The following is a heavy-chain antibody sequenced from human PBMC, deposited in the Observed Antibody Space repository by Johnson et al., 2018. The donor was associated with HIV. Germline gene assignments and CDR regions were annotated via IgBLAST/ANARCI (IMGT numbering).Heavy chain of an antibody. CDR3: AKDKSNAFDI. Sequence: VQLVESGGGLVKPGGSLRLSCAASGFTFSSYGMHWVRPAPGKGLEWVAVISYDGSNKYYADSVKGRFTISRDNSKNTLYLQMNSLRAEDTAVYYCAKDKSNAFDIWGKGTMVTVSS. V-gene: IGHV3-30*18. CDR1: GFTFSSYG. J-gene: IGHJ3*02. CDR2: ISYDGSNK.